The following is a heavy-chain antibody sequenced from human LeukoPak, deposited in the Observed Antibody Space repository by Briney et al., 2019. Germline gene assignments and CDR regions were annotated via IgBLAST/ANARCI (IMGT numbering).Heavy chain of an antibody. CDR2: VLVGSGNT. J-gene: IGHJ6*02. V-gene: IGHV1-58*02. CDR3: ARGDILTGYYRRSYYYGMDV. D-gene: IGHD3-9*01. CDR1: GFTFTSSA. Sequence: GASVKVSCKASGFTFTSSAMQWVRQARGQRLEWVGWVLVGSGNTNYAQKFQERVTITRDMSTSTAYMELSSLRSEDTAVYYCARGDILTGYYRRSYYYGMDVWGQGTTVTVSS.